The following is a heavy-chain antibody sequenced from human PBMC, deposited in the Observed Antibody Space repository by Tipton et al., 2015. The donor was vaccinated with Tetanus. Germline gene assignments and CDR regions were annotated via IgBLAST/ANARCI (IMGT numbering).Heavy chain of an antibody. CDR2: IHPSGIT. J-gene: IGHJ4*02. CDR1: GGSISSSDHY. Sequence: TLSLTCSVSGGSISSSDHYWGWIRQHPGKGLEWIGEIHPSGITTCNPSLESRVTLSQDTSKSQFSLKLNSVTAADTAVYYCARGVDRTKARIDWGQGTLVTVSP. CDR3: ARGVDRTKARID. V-gene: IGHV4-39*07. D-gene: IGHD5-12*01.